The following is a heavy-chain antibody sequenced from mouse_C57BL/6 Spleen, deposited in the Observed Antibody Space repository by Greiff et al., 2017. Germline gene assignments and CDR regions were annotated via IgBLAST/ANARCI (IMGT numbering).Heavy chain of an antibody. J-gene: IGHJ2*01. CDR1: GFTFSSYA. CDR2: ISDGGSYT. V-gene: IGHV5-4*01. CDR3: ARDHGNYHYFDY. Sequence: DVMLVESGGGLVKPGGSLKLSCAASGFTFSSYAMSWVRQTPEKRLEWVATISDGGSYTYYPDNVKGRFTISRDNAKNNLYLQMSHLKSEDTAMYYCARDHGNYHYFDYWGQGTTLTVSS. D-gene: IGHD2-1*01.